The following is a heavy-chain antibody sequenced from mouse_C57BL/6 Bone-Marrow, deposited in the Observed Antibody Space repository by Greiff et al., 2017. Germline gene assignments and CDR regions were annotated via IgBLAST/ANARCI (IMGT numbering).Heavy chain of an antibody. J-gene: IGHJ4*01. V-gene: IGHV2-6-1*01. CDR1: GFSLTSYG. Sequence: QVQLKESGPGLVAPSQSLSITCTVSGFSLTSYGVHWVRQPPGKGLEWLVVIWSDGSTTYNSALKSRLSISKDNSKSQVFLKMNSLQTDDTAMYYCARHGYDYEDYAMDYWGQGTSVTVSS. D-gene: IGHD2-4*01. CDR3: ARHGYDYEDYAMDY. CDR2: IWSDGST.